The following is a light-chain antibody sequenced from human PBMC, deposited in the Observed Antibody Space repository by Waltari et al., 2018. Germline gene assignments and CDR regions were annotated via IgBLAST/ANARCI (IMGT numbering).Light chain of an antibody. J-gene: IGKJ2*01. CDR1: QHISSTY. CDR3: QQYGHSPPYT. Sequence: EIVLTQSPGTLSLSPGETATLSWRASQHISSTYLAWYQQKPGQTPRLLIYDASIRATGIPDRFRGSGSGTDFTFTVSRVEPEDFAVYYCQQYGHSPPYTFGQGTKLEI. CDR2: DAS. V-gene: IGKV3-20*01.